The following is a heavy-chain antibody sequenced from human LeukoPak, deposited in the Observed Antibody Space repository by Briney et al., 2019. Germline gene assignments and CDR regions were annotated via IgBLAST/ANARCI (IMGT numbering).Heavy chain of an antibody. CDR3: ARVVDTAMVTNHDAFDI. CDR2: INHSGST. D-gene: IGHD5-18*01. CDR1: GGSFSGYY. Sequence: SETLSLTCAVYGGSFSGYYWSWIRQPPGKGLEWIGEINHSGSTNYNPSLKSRVTISVDTSKNQFSLKLSSVTAADTAVYYCARVVDTAMVTNHDAFDIWGQGTTVTVSS. V-gene: IGHV4-34*01. J-gene: IGHJ3*02.